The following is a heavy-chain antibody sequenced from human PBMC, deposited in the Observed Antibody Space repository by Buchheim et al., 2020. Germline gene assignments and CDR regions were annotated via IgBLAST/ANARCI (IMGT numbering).Heavy chain of an antibody. J-gene: IGHJ4*02. V-gene: IGHV3-48*02. CDR1: GFTFSSYS. Sequence: EVQLVESGGGLVQPGGSLRLSCADSGFTFSSYSMNWVRQAPGKGLEWVSYISSSSSTIYSADSVKGRFTISRDNAKNSLYLQMNSLRDEDTAVYYCARVPHCSSTSCSPHVDYWGQGTL. CDR2: ISSSSSTI. D-gene: IGHD2-2*01. CDR3: ARVPHCSSTSCSPHVDY.